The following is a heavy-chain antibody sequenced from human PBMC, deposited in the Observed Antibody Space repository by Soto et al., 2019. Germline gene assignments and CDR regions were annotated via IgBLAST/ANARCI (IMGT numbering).Heavy chain of an antibody. D-gene: IGHD6-13*01. V-gene: IGHV4-59*01. CDR3: ARVPSDESIAAAGTGWFDP. Sequence: PSETLSLTCTVSGGSISSYYLSWIRQPPGKGLEWIGYIYYSGSTNYNPSLKSRVTISVDTSKNQFSLKLSSVTAADTAVYYCARVPSDESIAAAGTGWFDPWGQGTLVTVSS. CDR2: IYYSGST. CDR1: GGSISSYY. J-gene: IGHJ5*02.